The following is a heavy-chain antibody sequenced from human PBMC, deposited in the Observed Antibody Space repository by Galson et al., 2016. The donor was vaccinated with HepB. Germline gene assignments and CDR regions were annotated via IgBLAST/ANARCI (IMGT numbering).Heavy chain of an antibody. V-gene: IGHV3-7*01. CDR1: GFTITRYW. CDR2: INEYGREE. Sequence: GSLRLSCAASGFTITRYWMAWVRQAPGKRLEWVANINEYGREEKFVDSVKGRFTISRDNAKNTVYLQMNSLRVEDTAVFYCATERDYGIMDYWGQGILVTVSS. J-gene: IGHJ4*02. D-gene: IGHD4/OR15-4a*01. CDR3: ATERDYGIMDY.